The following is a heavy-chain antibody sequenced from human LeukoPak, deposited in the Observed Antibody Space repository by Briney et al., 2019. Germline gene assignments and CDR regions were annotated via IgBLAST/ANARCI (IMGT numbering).Heavy chain of an antibody. Sequence: GGSLRLSCAASGFTFTSYAMSWVRQAPGKGLEWVSVIYSGGSTYYADSVKGRFTISRDNSKNTLYLQMNSLRAEDTAVYYCARGPSPLAGDFDYWGQGTLVTVSS. CDR3: ARGPSPLAGDFDY. J-gene: IGHJ4*02. D-gene: IGHD6-19*01. CDR1: GFTFTSYA. CDR2: IYSGGST. V-gene: IGHV3-66*01.